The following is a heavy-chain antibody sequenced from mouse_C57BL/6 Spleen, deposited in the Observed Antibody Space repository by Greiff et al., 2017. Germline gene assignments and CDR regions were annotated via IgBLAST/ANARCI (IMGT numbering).Heavy chain of an antibody. CDR2: IYPSDSET. Sequence: QVQLQQSGAELVKPGSSVKLSCKASGYTFTSYWMDWVKQRPGQGLEWIGNIYPSDSETHYNQKFKDKATLTVDKSSSTAYMQLSSLTSEDSAVYYCAREAQATSYFAYWGQGTIVTVSA. V-gene: IGHV1-61*01. CDR3: AREAQATSYFAY. CDR1: GYTFTSYW. D-gene: IGHD3-2*02. J-gene: IGHJ3*01.